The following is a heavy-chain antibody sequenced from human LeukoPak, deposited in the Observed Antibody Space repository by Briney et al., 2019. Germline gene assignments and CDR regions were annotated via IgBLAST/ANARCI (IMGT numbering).Heavy chain of an antibody. Sequence: GVEWFSYISSSSSYTNYADSVKGRFTISRDNAKNSLYLQMNSLRAEDTAVYYCARRLTTGGFFDYWGQGTLVTVSS. CDR2: ISSSSSYT. J-gene: IGHJ4*02. D-gene: IGHD4-11*01. V-gene: IGHV3-11*06. CDR3: ARRLTTGGFFDY.